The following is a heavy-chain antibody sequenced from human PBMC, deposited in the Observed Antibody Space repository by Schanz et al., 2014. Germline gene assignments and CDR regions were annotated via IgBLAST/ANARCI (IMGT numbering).Heavy chain of an antibody. CDR1: GFNSDDYA. J-gene: IGHJ6*03. CDR3: AKGSRSGSKVMDV. V-gene: IGHV3-9*02. Sequence: EVQVAESGGGLVQPGGSLRLSCTASGFNSDDYAMHWVRQAPGKGLEWVSNIPWNGAAIGYAGSVRGRFTISRDSAKNSLYLQMNSPRPEDTALYYCAKGSRSGSKVMDVWGKGTTVTVSS. CDR2: IPWNGAAI. D-gene: IGHD3-10*01.